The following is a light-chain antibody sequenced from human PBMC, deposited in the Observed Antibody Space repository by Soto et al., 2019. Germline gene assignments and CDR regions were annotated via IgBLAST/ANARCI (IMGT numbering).Light chain of an antibody. CDR3: QSYDSTLSARYV. J-gene: IGLJ1*01. V-gene: IGLV1-40*01. Sequence: QSVLTQPPSVSGAPGQRVTISCTGSSSNIGAGYDVHWYQQRPGTAPKLLIFGNINRPSGVPDRFSGSKSDTSASLAITGLQPEDECDYYCQSYDSTLSARYVFGTGTKLTVL. CDR2: GNI. CDR1: SSNIGAGYD.